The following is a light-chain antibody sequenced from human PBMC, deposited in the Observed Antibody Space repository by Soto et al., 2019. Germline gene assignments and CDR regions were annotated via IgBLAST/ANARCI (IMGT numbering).Light chain of an antibody. Sequence: QSVLTQPPSVSGSPGQSVAISCTGTGSDIGTYNRVSWYQQPPGTAPKLIIYDVSDRPSGVPDRFSGSKSGNTASLTISGLQAEDEADYYCSSYTGSGTYVFGTGTKVTVL. CDR2: DVS. V-gene: IGLV2-18*02. CDR1: GSDIGTYNR. J-gene: IGLJ1*01. CDR3: SSYTGSGTYV.